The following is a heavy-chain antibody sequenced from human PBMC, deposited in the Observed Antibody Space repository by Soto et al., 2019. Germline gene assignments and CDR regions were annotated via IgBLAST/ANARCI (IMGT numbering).Heavy chain of an antibody. CDR2: FDPEDGET. D-gene: IGHD2-2*02. V-gene: IGHV1-24*01. Sequence: GASVKVSCKVSGYTLTELSVHWARQAPGKGLEWMGGFDPEDGETIYAQKFQGRVTMTEDTSTDTAYMELSSLRSEDTAVYYCATLPATAIIEPWGQGPLVTVSS. CDR3: ATLPATAIIEP. J-gene: IGHJ4*02. CDR1: GYTLTELS.